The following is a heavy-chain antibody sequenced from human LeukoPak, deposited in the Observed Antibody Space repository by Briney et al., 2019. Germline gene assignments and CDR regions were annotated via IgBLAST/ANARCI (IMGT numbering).Heavy chain of an antibody. D-gene: IGHD2-21*02. CDR3: AKNPSDSIFYGMDV. CDR1: GFTFSSYA. CDR2: MMGSGGNT. Sequence: GGSLRLPCAASGFTFSSYAMSWVRQAPGKGLXXXXAMMGSGGNTPYADSVKGRFTISRDNSKNTLYLQMNSLRAEDTAVYYCAKNPSDSIFYGMDVWGQGTTVTVPS. V-gene: IGHV3-23*01. J-gene: IGHJ6*02.